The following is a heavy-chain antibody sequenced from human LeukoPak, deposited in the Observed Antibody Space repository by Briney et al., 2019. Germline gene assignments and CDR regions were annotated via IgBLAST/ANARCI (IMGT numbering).Heavy chain of an antibody. V-gene: IGHV3-23*01. D-gene: IGHD3-9*01. J-gene: IGHJ5*02. CDR3: ARDLDWGAFDA. CDR2: ISPSGSIL. CDR1: GFTFPRHG. Sequence: GGTLRLSCAASGFTFPRHGINWVRQAPGKGLEWVSGISPSGSILYYADSVKGRFTISRDNSKNTVSLQMNSLRAEDTALYYCARDLDWGAFDAWGQGTLVTVSS.